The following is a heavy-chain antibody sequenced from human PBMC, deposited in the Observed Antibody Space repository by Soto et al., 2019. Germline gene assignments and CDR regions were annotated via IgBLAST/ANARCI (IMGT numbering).Heavy chain of an antibody. V-gene: IGHV3-23*01. D-gene: IGHD1-26*01. Sequence: GGSLRLSCAVSGFTFSTYAMSWVRQAPGKGLEWVSAISGSGAGTYYAGSVKGRFTISRDSSKNTMYLQMNSLRAEDTAVYYCAKDPLPYSGTYYWVYWGQGTLVTVSS. CDR3: AKDPLPYSGTYYWVY. J-gene: IGHJ4*02. CDR2: ISGSGAGT. CDR1: GFTFSTYA.